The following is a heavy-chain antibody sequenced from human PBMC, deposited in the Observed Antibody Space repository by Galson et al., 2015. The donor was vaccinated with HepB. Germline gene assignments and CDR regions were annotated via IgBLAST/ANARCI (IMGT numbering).Heavy chain of an antibody. CDR1: GFTFSDYY. CDR2: ISSSSSYT. Sequence: SLRLSCAASGFTFSDYYMSWIRQAPGKGLEWVSYISSSSSYTNYADSVKGRFTISRDNAKNSLYLQMNSLRAEDTAVYYCAAGYGSSRGDYWGQGTLVTVSS. D-gene: IGHD3-10*01. CDR3: AAGYGSSRGDY. J-gene: IGHJ4*02. V-gene: IGHV3-11*06.